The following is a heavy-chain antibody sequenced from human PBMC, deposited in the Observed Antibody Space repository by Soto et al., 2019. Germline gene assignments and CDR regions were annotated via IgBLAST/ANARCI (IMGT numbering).Heavy chain of an antibody. Sequence: QVQLVQSGPEVRKPGASVKVSCKASGYTFTRYDINWVRQATGQGLEWMGWMNPNSGTTDYAQKFQGRVTMTRDTSTSTAYMELSSLRSEDTAVYDCARGGQWMVNWGQGTLVTVSS. J-gene: IGHJ4*02. CDR1: GYTFTRYD. CDR2: MNPNSGTT. CDR3: ARGGQWMVN. D-gene: IGHD6-19*01. V-gene: IGHV1-8*01.